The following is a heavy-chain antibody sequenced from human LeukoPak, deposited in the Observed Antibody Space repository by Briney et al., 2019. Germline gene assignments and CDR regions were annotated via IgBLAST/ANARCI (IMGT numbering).Heavy chain of an antibody. CDR2: IIPIFGTA. V-gene: IGHV1-69*06. J-gene: IGHJ4*02. CDR3: ASSHDYDYVWGSYRFDY. D-gene: IGHD3-16*02. CDR1: GGTFSSYA. Sequence: GASVTVSCKASGGTFSSYAISWVRQAPGQGLEWMGGIIPIFGTANYAQTFQGRVTITADKSTSTAYMELSSLRSEDTAVYYCASSHDYDYVWGSYRFDYWGQGTLVTVSS.